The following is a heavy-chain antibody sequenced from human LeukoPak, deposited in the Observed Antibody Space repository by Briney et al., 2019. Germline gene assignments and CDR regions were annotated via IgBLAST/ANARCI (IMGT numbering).Heavy chain of an antibody. Sequence: GGSLRLSCTASGFTFGDYAMSWVRQAPGKGLEWVGFIRSKAYGGTTEYAASVKGRFTISRDDSKSIAYLQMNSLKTEDTAVYCCTRLRGDIVVVPAAIFDYWGQGTLVTVSS. CDR2: IRSKAYGGTT. V-gene: IGHV3-49*04. CDR1: GFTFGDYA. J-gene: IGHJ4*02. CDR3: TRLRGDIVVVPAAIFDY. D-gene: IGHD2-2*01.